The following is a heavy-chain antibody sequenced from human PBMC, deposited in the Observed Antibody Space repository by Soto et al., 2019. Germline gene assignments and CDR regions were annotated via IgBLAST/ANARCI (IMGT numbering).Heavy chain of an antibody. J-gene: IGHJ5*02. Sequence: SQTLSLTCXISGDSVSSYSAAWNWIRQSPSGGLEWLGRTYYRSRFFSDYAESVKSRIIINPDTSKNQFSLQLKSVTPEDTAAYYCARDRYSSSGWFDPWGPGTPVTVSS. CDR3: ARDRYSSSGWFDP. V-gene: IGHV6-1*01. CDR1: GDSVSSYSAA. D-gene: IGHD6-6*01. CDR2: TYYRSRFFS.